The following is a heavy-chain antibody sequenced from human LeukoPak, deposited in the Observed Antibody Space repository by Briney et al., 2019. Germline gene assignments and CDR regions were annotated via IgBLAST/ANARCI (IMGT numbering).Heavy chain of an antibody. D-gene: IGHD2-2*01. CDR3: ARAGKGCSSTSCAIDY. CDR2: INYSGST. Sequence: PSETLSLTCTVSGGSFSSGTYYWSWIRPPPGKGLEWMGNINYSGSTNYNPSLKSRVTISVVPSKNQFSLKLSSVTAADTAVYYCARAGKGCSSTSCAIDYWGQGNLVTVSS. V-gene: IGHV4-61*01. CDR1: GGSFSSGTYY. J-gene: IGHJ4*02.